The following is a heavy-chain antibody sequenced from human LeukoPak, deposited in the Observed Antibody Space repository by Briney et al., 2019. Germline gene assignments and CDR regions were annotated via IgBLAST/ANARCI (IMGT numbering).Heavy chain of an antibody. CDR1: GHSFTSYW. V-gene: IGHV5-51*01. CDR3: ARLEDTAMVTWAFDI. J-gene: IGHJ3*02. CDR2: IYPGDSNT. D-gene: IGHD5-18*01. Sequence: GESLKISCKGSGHSFTSYWIGWVRQMPGKGLEWMGIIYPGDSNTRYSPSFQGQVTISADKSISTAYLQWSSLKASDTAMYYCARLEDTAMVTWAFDIWGQGTMVTVSS.